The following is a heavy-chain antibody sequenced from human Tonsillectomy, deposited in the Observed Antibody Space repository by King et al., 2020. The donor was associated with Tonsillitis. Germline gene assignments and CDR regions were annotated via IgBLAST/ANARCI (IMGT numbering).Heavy chain of an antibody. CDR2: IYSSGRT. J-gene: IGHJ4*02. D-gene: IGHD3-16*01. Sequence: QLQESGPGLVKPSETLSLTCTVSCGSISSYYWNWIRQPPGRGLEWIGSIYSSGRTAYNPSLKSRVTISVDTSTNQFSLRLTSVTAADTAVYFCARRGFFDSWGQGTLVTVSS. CDR1: CGSISSYY. CDR3: ARRGFFDS. V-gene: IGHV4-59*01.